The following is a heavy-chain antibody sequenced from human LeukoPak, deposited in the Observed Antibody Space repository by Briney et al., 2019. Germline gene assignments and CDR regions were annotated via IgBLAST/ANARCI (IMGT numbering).Heavy chain of an antibody. CDR1: GGTFSTYA. D-gene: IGHD6-13*01. J-gene: IGHJ4*02. CDR2: IIPVLGVA. CDR3: AREEVIAAAGPTLDY. Sequence: ASVKVSCKASGGTFSTYAISWVRQAPGQGLEWMGRIIPVLGVANYAQKFQGRVTISADKSTSTAYMEVSSLRSDDTAVFYCAREEVIAAAGPTLDYWGQGALVTVSS. V-gene: IGHV1-69*04.